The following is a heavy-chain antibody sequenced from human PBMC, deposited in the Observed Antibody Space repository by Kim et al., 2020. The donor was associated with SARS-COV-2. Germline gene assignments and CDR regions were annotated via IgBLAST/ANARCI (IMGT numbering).Heavy chain of an antibody. CDR3: ARTPIVVVPAAIIWMRYYYYGMDV. CDR1: GYTFTSYG. D-gene: IGHD2-2*01. CDR2: ISAYNGNT. J-gene: IGHJ6*02. Sequence: ASVKVSCKASGYTFTSYGISWVRQAPGQGLEWMGWISAYNGNTNYAQKLQGRVTMTTDTSTSTAYMELRSLRSDDTAVYYCARTPIVVVPAAIIWMRYYYYGMDVWGQGTTVTVSS. V-gene: IGHV1-18*04.